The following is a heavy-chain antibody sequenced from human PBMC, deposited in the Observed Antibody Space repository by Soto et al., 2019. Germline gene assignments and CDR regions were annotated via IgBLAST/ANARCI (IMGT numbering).Heavy chain of an antibody. CDR3: AREEDDYIWGSLNPASDYYYYMDV. J-gene: IGHJ6*03. CDR1: GGTFSSYT. V-gene: IGHV1-69*04. D-gene: IGHD3-16*01. CDR2: IIPILGIA. Sequence: SVKVACKASGGTFSSYTISWVRQAPGQGLEWMGRIIPILGIANYAQKFQGRVTITADKSTSTAYMELSSLRSEDTAVYYCAREEDDYIWGSLNPASDYYYYMDVWGKGTTVTVSS.